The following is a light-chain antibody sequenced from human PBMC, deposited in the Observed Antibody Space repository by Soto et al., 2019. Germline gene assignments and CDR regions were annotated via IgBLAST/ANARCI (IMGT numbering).Light chain of an antibody. CDR3: SSYTDSISLEV. Sequence: QSALTQPASVSGSPGQSITISCTGTSGDIGSYNRVSWYQQHPGKAPKLIIYEVTDRPSGVSNRFSGSKSGNTASLTISGLQAEDEADYYCSSYTDSISLEVFGTGTKVTVL. J-gene: IGLJ1*01. V-gene: IGLV2-14*01. CDR2: EVT. CDR1: SGDIGSYNR.